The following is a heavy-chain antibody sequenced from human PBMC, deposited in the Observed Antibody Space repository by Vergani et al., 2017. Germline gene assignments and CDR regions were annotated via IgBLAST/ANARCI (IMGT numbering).Heavy chain of an antibody. CDR3: AKNQGGSYYNYYYGMDV. CDR2: IWYDGSNK. D-gene: IGHD1-26*01. J-gene: IGHJ6*02. Sequence: QVQLVESGGGVVQPGRSLRLSCAASGFTFSSYGMHWVRQAPGKGLEWVAVIWYDGSNKYYADSVKGRFTISRDNSKNTLYLQMNSLRAEDTAVYYCAKNQGGSYYNYYYGMDVWGQGTTVTVSS. V-gene: IGHV3-33*06. CDR1: GFTFSSYG.